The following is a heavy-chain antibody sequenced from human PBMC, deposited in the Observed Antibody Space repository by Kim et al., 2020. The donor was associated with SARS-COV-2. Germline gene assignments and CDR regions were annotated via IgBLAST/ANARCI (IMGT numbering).Heavy chain of an antibody. V-gene: IGHV3-30*07. D-gene: IGHD6-19*01. J-gene: IGHJ4*02. CDR3: ARDRYSSGSLYYFDY. Sequence: DSVKGRFTISRDNSKNTLYLQMNSLRAEDTAVYYCARDRYSSGSLYYFDYWGQGTLVTVSS.